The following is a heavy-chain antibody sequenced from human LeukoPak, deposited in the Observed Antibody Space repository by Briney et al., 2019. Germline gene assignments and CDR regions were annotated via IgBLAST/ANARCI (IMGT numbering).Heavy chain of an antibody. CDR3: ASSLRSYDFWSGYLDY. D-gene: IGHD3-3*01. CDR2: ISGSGGST. Sequence: GGSLRLSCAASGFTFSSYAMSWVRQAPGRGLEWVSAISGSGGSTYYADSVKGRFTISRDNSKNTLYLQMNSLRAEDTAVYYCASSLRSYDFWSGYLDYWGQGTLVTVSS. CDR1: GFTFSSYA. J-gene: IGHJ4*02. V-gene: IGHV3-23*01.